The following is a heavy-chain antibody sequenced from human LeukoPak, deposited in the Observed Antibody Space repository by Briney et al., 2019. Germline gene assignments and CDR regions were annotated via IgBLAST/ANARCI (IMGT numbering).Heavy chain of an antibody. D-gene: IGHD6-19*01. CDR3: ARSSGWRSQGFDY. V-gene: IGHV4-4*07. CDR1: GGSISIYY. Sequence: SETLSLTCTVSGGSISIYYWSWIRQPPGKGLEWIGRIYTSGSTNYNPSLKSRVTMSADTSKNQFSLMLSSVTAADTAVSYCARSSGWRSQGFDYWGQGTLVTVSS. J-gene: IGHJ4*02. CDR2: IYTSGST.